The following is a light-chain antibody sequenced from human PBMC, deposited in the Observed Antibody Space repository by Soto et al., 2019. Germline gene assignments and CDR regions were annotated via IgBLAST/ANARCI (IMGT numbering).Light chain of an antibody. J-gene: IGLJ1*01. Sequence: QSVLTQPPSAPGTPGQRVTISCSGSSSNIGSNNVNWYQQLPGTAPKLLIYSHNQRPSGVPDRFSGSKSGTSASLAISGLQSEDEADYFCAAWDDSLNGPVFGTGTKVTVL. CDR2: SHN. CDR3: AAWDDSLNGPV. V-gene: IGLV1-44*01. CDR1: SSNIGSNN.